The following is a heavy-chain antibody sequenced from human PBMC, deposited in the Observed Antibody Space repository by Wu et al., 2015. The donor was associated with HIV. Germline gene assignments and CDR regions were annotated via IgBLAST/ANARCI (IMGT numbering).Heavy chain of an antibody. V-gene: IGHV1-46*03. J-gene: IGHJ3*02. D-gene: IGHD1/OR15-1a*01. CDR1: GHTFTSNY. Sequence: QVQLVQSGGEVKKPGASVKVSCKASGHTFTSNYIHWVRQAPGQGLEWIGVINPGGVRVSYAQKFQGRVTMTSGTSTSTVHMDLSNLRSEDTAMYYCATRIGNMEAFNIWGQGTMVIVSS. CDR3: ATRIGNMEAFNI. CDR2: INPGGVRV.